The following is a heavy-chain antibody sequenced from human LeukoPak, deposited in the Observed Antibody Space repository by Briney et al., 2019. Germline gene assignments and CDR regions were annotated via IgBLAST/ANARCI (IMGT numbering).Heavy chain of an antibody. CDR3: ARNSFPFAFTIFSSGALSFDY. D-gene: IGHD3-9*01. CDR1: GYTFTGYY. J-gene: IGHJ4*02. Sequence: ASVKVSCKASGYTFTGYYMHWVRQAPGQGLEWMGWINPNSGGTNYAQRFQGRVTMTRDTSISPAYMELSRLRSDDTAVYYCARNSFPFAFTIFSSGALSFDYWGQGTLVTVSS. V-gene: IGHV1-2*02. CDR2: INPNSGGT.